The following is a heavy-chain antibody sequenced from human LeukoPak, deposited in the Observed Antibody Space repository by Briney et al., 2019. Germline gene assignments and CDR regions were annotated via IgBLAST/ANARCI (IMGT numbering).Heavy chain of an antibody. V-gene: IGHV3-21*01. CDR2: ISSSSSYI. Sequence: GGSLRLSCAASGFTFSSYSMNWVRQAPGKGLEWVSSISSSSSYIYYADSVKGRFTISRDNAKNSLYLQMNSLRAEDTAVYYCARDRQGYCSSTSCFPDAFDIWGQGTMVTVSS. CDR1: GFTFSSYS. D-gene: IGHD2-2*01. CDR3: ARDRQGYCSSTSCFPDAFDI. J-gene: IGHJ3*02.